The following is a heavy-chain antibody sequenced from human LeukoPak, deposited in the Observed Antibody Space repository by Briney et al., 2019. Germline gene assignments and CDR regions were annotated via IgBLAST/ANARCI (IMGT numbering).Heavy chain of an antibody. D-gene: IGHD3-22*01. V-gene: IGHV4-4*02. J-gene: IGHJ4*02. CDR1: GDSINSLDL. CDR2: MYLSGTT. Sequence: ASETLSLTCTVSGDSINSLDLWSWVRQPPGKGLEWIGEMYLSGTTHSNPSVKSRVTISIDKSKNQFFLNLSSVTAADTAVYYCAGLVGRYSSGLYYYYFDYWGQGTLVTVSS. CDR3: AGLVGRYSSGLYYYYFDY.